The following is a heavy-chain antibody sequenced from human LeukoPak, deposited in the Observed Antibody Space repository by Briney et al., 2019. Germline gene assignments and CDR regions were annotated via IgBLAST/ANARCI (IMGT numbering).Heavy chain of an antibody. CDR1: GGTFSSYA. V-gene: IGHV1-69*05. Sequence: SVKVSCKASGGTFSSYAISWVRQAPGQGLEGMGGIIPIFGTANYAQKFQGRVTITTDESTSTAYMELSSLRSEDTAVYYCARGVEVATISHYYYYMDVWGKGTTVTVSS. CDR2: IIPIFGTA. D-gene: IGHD5-24*01. CDR3: ARGVEVATISHYYYYMDV. J-gene: IGHJ6*03.